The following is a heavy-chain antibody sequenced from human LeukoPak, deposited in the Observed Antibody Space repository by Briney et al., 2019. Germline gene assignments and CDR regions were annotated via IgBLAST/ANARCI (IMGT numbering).Heavy chain of an antibody. D-gene: IGHD3-10*01. V-gene: IGHV3-11*01. Sequence: PGGSLRLSCAASGFTFSDYHMTWIRQAPGKGLELVSYISSRGSNIYAADSVEGRFTVSRDNAEDSLSLQMNSLRVEDTAVYYCARVISGSYVLDYWGQGTLVTVSS. CDR2: ISSRGSNI. J-gene: IGHJ4*02. CDR1: GFTFSDYH. CDR3: ARVISGSYVLDY.